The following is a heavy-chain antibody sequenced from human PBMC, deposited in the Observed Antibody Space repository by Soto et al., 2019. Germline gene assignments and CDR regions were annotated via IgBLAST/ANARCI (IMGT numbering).Heavy chain of an antibody. CDR3: ASTKYDSTAYYYWYLGL. D-gene: IGHD3-22*01. V-gene: IGHV1-69*06. J-gene: IGHJ2*01. CDR1: EDTFRNYA. CDR2: IIPIFGTA. Sequence: QVELVQSGAEVKKPGSSVKVSCQASEDTFRNYAISWVRQAPGQELEWMGGIIPIFGTANYAQKFQGRVTIPADTSAYTVYLELSSLRSEDTAVYYCASTKYDSTAYYYWYLGLWGRGTLVTVSS.